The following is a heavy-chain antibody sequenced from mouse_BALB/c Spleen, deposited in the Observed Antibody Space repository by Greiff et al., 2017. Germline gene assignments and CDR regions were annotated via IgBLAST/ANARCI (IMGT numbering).Heavy chain of an antibody. J-gene: IGHJ1*01. V-gene: IGHV1-69*02. CDR3: ANDGYYGWYFDV. D-gene: IGHD2-3*01. CDR2: IDPSDSET. Sequence: QVQLHQPGAELVKPGAPVKLSCKASGYTFTSYWMNWVKQRPGRGLEWIGRIDPSDSETHYNQKFKDKATLTVDKSSSTAYIQLSSLTSEDSAVYYCANDGYYGWYFDVWGAGTTVTVSS. CDR1: GYTFTSYW.